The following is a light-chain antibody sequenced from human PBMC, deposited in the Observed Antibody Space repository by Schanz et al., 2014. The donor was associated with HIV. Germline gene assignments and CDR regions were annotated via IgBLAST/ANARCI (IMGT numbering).Light chain of an antibody. J-gene: IGKJ4*01. CDR3: QQRSV. CDR2: HAT. Sequence: EIVMTQSPATLSVSPGEGATLSCRASQSVGSNLAWYQQRPGLAPRLLIYHATSRVTGIPDRFSGSGYGTEFNLTINRLEPEDFAVYYCQQRSVFGGGTKVEIK. V-gene: IGKV3-15*01. CDR1: QSVGSN.